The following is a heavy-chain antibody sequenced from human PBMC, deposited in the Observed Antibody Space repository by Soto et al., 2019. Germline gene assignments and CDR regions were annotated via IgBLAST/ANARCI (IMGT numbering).Heavy chain of an antibody. V-gene: IGHV1-2*02. Sequence: ASVKVSCKASGYRFTGHYVHWVRQAPGQGLEWMGWINPDNGGTNYAQKFQGRVTMTRDMSTRTAYMELTRLRSGDTAVYYCARSGYNYGYNWFDPWGHGTLVTVSS. D-gene: IGHD5-18*01. CDR3: ARSGYNYGYNWFDP. J-gene: IGHJ5*02. CDR2: INPDNGGT. CDR1: GYRFTGHY.